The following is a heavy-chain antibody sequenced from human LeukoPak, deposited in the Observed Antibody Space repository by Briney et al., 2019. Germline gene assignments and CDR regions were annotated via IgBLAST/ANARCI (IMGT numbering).Heavy chain of an antibody. CDR2: TYYRSKWSS. V-gene: IGHV6-1*01. J-gene: IGHJ5*02. D-gene: IGHD6-6*01. CDR3: ARDPSIAARPNWFDP. Sequence: SQTLSLTCAISGDSVSSKSAAWNWIRQSPSRGLEWLGRTYYRSKWSSGYAESVKSRITINPDTSKNQFSLQLNSVTPEDTAVYYCARDPSIAARPNWFDPWGQGTLVTVSS. CDR1: GDSVSSKSAA.